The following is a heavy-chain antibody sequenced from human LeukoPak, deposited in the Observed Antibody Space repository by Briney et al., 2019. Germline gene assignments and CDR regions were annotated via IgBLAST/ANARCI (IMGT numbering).Heavy chain of an antibody. CDR1: GFTFSSYS. V-gene: IGHV3-21*01. D-gene: IGHD2-15*01. CDR2: ISSSSSYI. CDR3: ATSGGLGYCSGGSCYYGMDV. J-gene: IGHJ6*02. Sequence: GGPLRLSCAASGFTFSSYSMNWVRQAPGKGLEWVSSISSSSSYIYYADSVKGRFTISRDNAENSLYLQMNSLRAEDTAVYYCATSGGLGYCSGGSCYYGMDVWGQGTTVTVSS.